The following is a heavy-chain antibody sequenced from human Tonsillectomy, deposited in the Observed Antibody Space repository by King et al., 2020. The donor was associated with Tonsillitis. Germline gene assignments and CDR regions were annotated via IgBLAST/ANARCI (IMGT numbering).Heavy chain of an antibody. CDR2: ISGSGGTT. V-gene: IGHV3-23*04. CDR1: GFTFSSSA. CDR3: AKVVSTAMVYYFDY. J-gene: IGHJ4*02. D-gene: IGHD5-18*01. Sequence: QLVQSGGGLVQPGGSLRLSCAASGFTFSSSAMAWVRQAPGKGLEWVSGISGSGGTTYYADSVKGRFTISRDNSKNTLYLQMNILGAEDTALYYCAKVVSTAMVYYFDYWGQGTLVTVSS.